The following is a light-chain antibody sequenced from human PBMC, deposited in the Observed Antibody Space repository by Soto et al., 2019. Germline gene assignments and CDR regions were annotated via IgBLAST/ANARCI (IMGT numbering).Light chain of an antibody. J-gene: IGKJ4*01. CDR1: QGISSY. V-gene: IGKV1-9*01. CDR3: QQLNSYPLT. CDR2: AAS. Sequence: IQLTQSPSSLSASVGDRVTITCRASQGISSYLAWYQQKPGKAPKLLIYAASTLQSGVPSRFSGSESETDFTLTISSLQPEDFATYYCQQLNSYPLTLGGGTKGEIK.